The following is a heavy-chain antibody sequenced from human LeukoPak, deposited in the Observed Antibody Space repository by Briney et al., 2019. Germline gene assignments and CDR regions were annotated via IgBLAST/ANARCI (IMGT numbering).Heavy chain of an antibody. D-gene: IGHD2-21*02. CDR2: ISSDSIHI. Sequence: GGSLRLSCAASGFTFSSYSMNWARQAPGKGLEWVSSISSDSIHIYYADSVKGRSTISRDNAKNSLYLQMNSLRAEDTAVYYCARLYCGYDCYSSDYWGQGTLVTVSS. CDR1: GFTFSSYS. J-gene: IGHJ4*02. V-gene: IGHV3-21*01. CDR3: ARLYCGYDCYSSDY.